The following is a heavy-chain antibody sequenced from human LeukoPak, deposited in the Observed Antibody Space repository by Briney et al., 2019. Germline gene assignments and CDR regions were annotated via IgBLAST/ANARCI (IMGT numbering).Heavy chain of an antibody. J-gene: IGHJ5*02. D-gene: IGHD3-22*01. CDR3: ARDLGQYYDTSDNWFDP. V-gene: IGHV3-74*01. Sequence: GGSLRLSCVASGFSFSKYGMHWVRQAPGKGLVWVSRINSDGINTSYADSVKGRFTISRDNAKNTLNLQMNSLRAEDTAVYYCARDLGQYYDTSDNWFDPWGQGTLVTVSS. CDR1: GFSFSKYG. CDR2: INSDGINT.